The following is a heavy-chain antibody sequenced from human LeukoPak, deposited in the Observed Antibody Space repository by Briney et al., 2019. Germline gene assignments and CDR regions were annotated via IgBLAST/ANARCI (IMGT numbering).Heavy chain of an antibody. D-gene: IGHD5-18*01. V-gene: IGHV4-4*09. CDR2: IYTSGST. CDR3: ARHVHGYGPDYYYYYMDV. CDR1: GGCISSYY. J-gene: IGHJ6*03. Sequence: SETLSLTCTVSGGCISSYYWSWLRQPPGKGLEWIGHIYTSGSTNYNPSLKSRVTISVDTSKNQFSLKLSSVTAADTAVYYCARHVHGYGPDYYYYYMDVWGKGTTVTVSS.